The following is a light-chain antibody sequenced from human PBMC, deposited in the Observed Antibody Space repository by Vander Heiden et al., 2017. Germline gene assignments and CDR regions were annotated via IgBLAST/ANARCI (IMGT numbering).Light chain of an antibody. V-gene: IGLV1-47*01. Sequence: QSVLTQPSSASGTPGQRVTISCSGSSSNIGSNYVYWYQQPPGTAPKLHIYRNNQRPTGVPARFSGSKSGTSASLAISGHRSENEADYYCAAWDNSLSGWVYGGGTKLTV. J-gene: IGLJ3*02. CDR2: RNN. CDR3: AAWDNSLSGWV. CDR1: SSNIGSNY.